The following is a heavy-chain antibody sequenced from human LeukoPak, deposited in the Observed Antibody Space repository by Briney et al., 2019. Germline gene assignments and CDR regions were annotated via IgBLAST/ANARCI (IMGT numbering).Heavy chain of an antibody. V-gene: IGHV3-33*01. J-gene: IGHJ5*02. CDR3: ARERCSSTNCYGTANWFDP. CDR2: IWYDGSNK. CDR1: GFTFSSYG. Sequence: GGSLTLSCAASGFTFSSYGMHWVRQAPGKGLEWVAIIWYDGSNKYYADSVKGRFTISRDNSKNTLYLQMNSLRAEDTAVYYCARERCSSTNCYGTANWFDPWGQGTLVTV. D-gene: IGHD2-2*01.